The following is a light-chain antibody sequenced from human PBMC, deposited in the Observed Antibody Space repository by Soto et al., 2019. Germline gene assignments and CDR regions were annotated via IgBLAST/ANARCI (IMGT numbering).Light chain of an antibody. V-gene: IGKV3-20*01. CDR1: QSVSSSY. Sequence: EIVLTQSPGTLSLSPGERATLSCRASQSVSSSYLAWYQQKPGQAPRLLIYGASSRATGIPDRFSGSGSGTAFTLTISRLESEDFAVYYCQQYGSPLWTVGQGTKVDSK. CDR3: QQYGSPLWT. J-gene: IGKJ1*01. CDR2: GAS.